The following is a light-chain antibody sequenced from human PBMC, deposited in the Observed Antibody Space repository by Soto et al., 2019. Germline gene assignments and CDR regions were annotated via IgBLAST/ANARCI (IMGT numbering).Light chain of an antibody. CDR3: QQYGSSPPDT. CDR1: ETIRSNY. Sequence: EIVLTQSPATLSSPPGEGVTLSCRASETIRSNYLAWYQKKPGQAPRLLLFGASTRATGSPDKFSGSGSGKYFTLTISSLEPEDFAEYYCQQYGSSPPDTFGTGT. CDR2: GAS. V-gene: IGKV3-20*01. J-gene: IGKJ3*01.